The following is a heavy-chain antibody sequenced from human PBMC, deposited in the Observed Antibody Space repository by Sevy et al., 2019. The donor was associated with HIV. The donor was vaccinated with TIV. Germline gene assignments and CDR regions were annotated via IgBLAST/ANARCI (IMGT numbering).Heavy chain of an antibody. D-gene: IGHD3-3*01. V-gene: IGHV3-23*01. Sequence: GGSLRLSCAASVFTFSSYAMSWVRQAPGKGLEWVSAISGSGGSTYYADSVKGRFTISRDNSKNTLYLQMNSLRAEDTAVYYCAKDPDYITIFGVVNTAIFDYWGQGTLVTVSS. CDR3: AKDPDYITIFGVVNTAIFDY. CDR1: VFTFSSYA. CDR2: ISGSGGST. J-gene: IGHJ4*02.